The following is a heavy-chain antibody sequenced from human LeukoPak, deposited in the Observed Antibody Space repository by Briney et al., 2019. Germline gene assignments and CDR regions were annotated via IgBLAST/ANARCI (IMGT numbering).Heavy chain of an antibody. CDR1: GFTFSTYG. CDR3: AKRSMVRGVQFDAFDL. Sequence: GGSLRLSCAASGFTFSTYGMHWVRQAPGKGLEWVAFIRYDGRNKYYADSVRGRVTISRDNSRNTLYLQMNSLRAEDTAVYYCAKRSMVRGVQFDAFDLWGQGTIITVSS. J-gene: IGHJ3*01. D-gene: IGHD3-10*01. CDR2: IRYDGRNK. V-gene: IGHV3-30*02.